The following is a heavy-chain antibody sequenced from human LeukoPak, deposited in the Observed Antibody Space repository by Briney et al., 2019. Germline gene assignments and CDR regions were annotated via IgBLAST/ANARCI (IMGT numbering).Heavy chain of an antibody. CDR3: AKGWRGGYYYDSSGYSPLDFDY. CDR2: IRSKANSYAT. D-gene: IGHD3-22*01. CDR1: GFIFSDSA. V-gene: IGHV3-73*01. Sequence: GGSLRLSCAASGFIFSDSAIHWVRQASGKGLEWVGRIRSKANSYATAYAASVKGRFTISRDNSKNTLYLQMNSLRAEDTAVYYCAKGWRGGYYYDSSGYSPLDFDYWGQGTLVTVSS. J-gene: IGHJ4*02.